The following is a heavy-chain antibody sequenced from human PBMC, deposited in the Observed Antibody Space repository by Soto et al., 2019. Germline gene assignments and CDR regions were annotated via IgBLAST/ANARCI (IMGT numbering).Heavy chain of an antibody. V-gene: IGHV1-69*04. CDR1: GYTFTSYG. J-gene: IGHJ4*02. Sequence: GASVKVSCKASGYTFTSYGISWVRQAPGQGLEWMGRIIPILGIANYAQKFQGRVTMTEDTSTDTAYMELSSLRSEDTAVYYCATSPAYDFWSGYSTWGQGTLVTVSS. CDR2: IIPILGIA. CDR3: ATSPAYDFWSGYST. D-gene: IGHD3-3*01.